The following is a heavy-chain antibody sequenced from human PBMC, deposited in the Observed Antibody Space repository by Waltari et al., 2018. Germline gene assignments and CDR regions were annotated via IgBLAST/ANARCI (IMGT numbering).Heavy chain of an antibody. V-gene: IGHV4-34*01. Sequence: QVQLQQWGAGLLRPSETLSLTCAVYGGSFSGYYWSWIRQPPGKGLEWIGEINHSGSTNHNPSLKMRVTISVETCKNQFSLKLSSVTAADTAVYYWARGLIQLWLGDAFDIWGQGTMVTVSS. CDR1: GGSFSGYY. J-gene: IGHJ3*02. D-gene: IGHD5-18*01. CDR2: INHSGST. CDR3: ARGLIQLWLGDAFDI.